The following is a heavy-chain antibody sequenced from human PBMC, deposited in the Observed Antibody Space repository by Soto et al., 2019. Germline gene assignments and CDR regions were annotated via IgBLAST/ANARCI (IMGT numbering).Heavy chain of an antibody. J-gene: IGHJ4*02. CDR2: IYHSGST. V-gene: IGHV4-30-2*01. D-gene: IGHD6-13*01. CDR3: AREKPYSSSWYHDY. Sequence: SETLSLTCTVSGGSISSGGYSWSWIRQPPGKGLEWIGYIYHSGSTYYNPSLKSRVTISVDRSKNQFSLKLSSVTAADTVVYYCAREKPYSSSWYHDYWGQGTLVTVSS. CDR1: GGSISSGGYS.